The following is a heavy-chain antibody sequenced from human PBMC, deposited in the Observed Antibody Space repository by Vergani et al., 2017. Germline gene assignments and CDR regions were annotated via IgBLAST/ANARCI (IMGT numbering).Heavy chain of an antibody. CDR2: IYYLGST. V-gene: IGHV4-39*01. Sequence: QMQLLESGPRLVRPSETRSLDLSVFGDPLDRSSSFWGWVRQSPGKEMEWIAVIYYLGSTYYNPSVERRVTMSVDTSQNLFSWTLTSVTASDTAVYYCAGLASVPNTWYTPSFCTHWGQGARVTVSS. CDR1: GDPLDRSSSF. D-gene: IGHD5/OR15-5a*01. J-gene: IGHJ4*02. CDR3: AGLASVPNTWYTPSFCTH.